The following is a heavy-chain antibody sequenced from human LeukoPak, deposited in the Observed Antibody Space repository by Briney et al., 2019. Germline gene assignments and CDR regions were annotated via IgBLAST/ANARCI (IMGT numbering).Heavy chain of an antibody. D-gene: IGHD3-22*01. Sequence: GGSLRLSCAASGFTFSTYSMNWVRQAPGKGLEWVSYISISSGIIYYADSVKGRFTISRDNAKNSLYLQMNSLRAEDTAVYYCAKVAPSSGYSFDYWGQGTLVTVSS. J-gene: IGHJ4*02. CDR3: AKVAPSSGYSFDY. CDR2: ISISSGII. V-gene: IGHV3-48*01. CDR1: GFTFSTYS.